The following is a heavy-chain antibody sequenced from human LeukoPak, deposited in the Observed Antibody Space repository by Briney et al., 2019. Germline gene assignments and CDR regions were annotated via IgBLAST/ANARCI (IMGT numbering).Heavy chain of an antibody. J-gene: IGHJ2*01. CDR2: IYTSGST. CDR1: GGSISSYY. CDR3: ARKIRSGYSYGYRSWYFDL. V-gene: IGHV4-4*07. Sequence: SETLSLTCTVSGGSISSYYWSWIRQPAGKGLEWIGRIYTSGSTNYNPSLKSRVTMSVDTSKNQFSLKLSSVTAADTAVYYCARKIRSGYSYGYRSWYFDLWGRGTLVTVSS. D-gene: IGHD5-18*01.